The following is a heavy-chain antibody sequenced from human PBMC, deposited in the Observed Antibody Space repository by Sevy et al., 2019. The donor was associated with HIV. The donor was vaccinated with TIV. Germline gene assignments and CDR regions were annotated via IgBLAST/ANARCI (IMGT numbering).Heavy chain of an antibody. CDR1: GYTFTSRD. J-gene: IGHJ3*02. Sequence: ASVKVSCKASGYTFTSRDINWVRQATGQGLEWMGWMNPNRGNTGYAQKFQGRVTFSRNTSIRTAYLELSSLRSEDTAMYYCARDSDYGGNGAFDIWGQGTMVTVSS. D-gene: IGHD4-17*01. CDR3: ARDSDYGGNGAFDI. V-gene: IGHV1-8*03. CDR2: MNPNRGNT.